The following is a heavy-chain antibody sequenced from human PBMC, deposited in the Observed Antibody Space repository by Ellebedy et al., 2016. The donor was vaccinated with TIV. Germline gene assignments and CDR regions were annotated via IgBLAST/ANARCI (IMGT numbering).Heavy chain of an antibody. CDR2: IYYSGST. D-gene: IGHD3-10*01. CDR3: ARAYYYGSGEPSWFDP. Sequence: SQTLSLTXXVSGGSISSGGNSWSWIRQHPGKGLEWIGYIYYSGSTYYNPSLKSRVSISVDTSKNQFSLKLRFVTAADTAIYYCARAYYYGSGEPSWFDPWGPGTLVTVSS. V-gene: IGHV4-31*02. CDR1: GGSISSGGNS. J-gene: IGHJ5*02.